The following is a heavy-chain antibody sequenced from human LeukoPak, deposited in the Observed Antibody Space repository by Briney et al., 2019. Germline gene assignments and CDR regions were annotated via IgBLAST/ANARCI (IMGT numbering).Heavy chain of an antibody. CDR2: MNPNSGNT. CDR3: ARGSRDIVVVAAAYNWFDP. V-gene: IGHV1-8*01. D-gene: IGHD2-15*01. Sequence: ASVKVSCKASGYTFTSYDINWVRQATGQGLEWMGWMNPNSGNTGYAQKFQGRVTMTRNTSISTAYMELSSLRSEDTAVYYCARGSRDIVVVAAAYNWFDPWGQGTLVTVSS. CDR1: GYTFTSYD. J-gene: IGHJ5*02.